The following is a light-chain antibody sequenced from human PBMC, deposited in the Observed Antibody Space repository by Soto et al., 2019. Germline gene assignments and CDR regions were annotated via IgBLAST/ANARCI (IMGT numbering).Light chain of an antibody. CDR3: QQYYSIQLT. CDR2: GAS. J-gene: IGKJ4*01. CDR1: QSVSSSF. Sequence: EIVLPQSRITLSLSPGERATLSCRACQSVSSSFLTWSPQPHGQAPRLLIYGASSRATGIPDRFSGSGSGTEFSLTISILEPEEYAVYYCQQYYSIQLTFCGGTKVDIK. V-gene: IGKV3-20*01.